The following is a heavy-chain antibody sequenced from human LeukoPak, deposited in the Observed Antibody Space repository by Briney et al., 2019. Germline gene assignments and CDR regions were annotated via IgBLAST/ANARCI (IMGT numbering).Heavy chain of an antibody. CDR3: ARVGIVFRGFHSVVRGGYWFDP. D-gene: IGHD3-10*01. Sequence: ASVKVSCKASGYTFTSYGISWVRQAPGQGLEWMGWMNPNSGNTGYAQKFQGRVTITRNTSISTAYMELSSLRSEDTAVYYCARVGIVFRGFHSVVRGGYWFDPWGQGTLVTVSS. CDR1: GYTFTSYG. J-gene: IGHJ5*02. V-gene: IGHV1-8*03. CDR2: MNPNSGNT.